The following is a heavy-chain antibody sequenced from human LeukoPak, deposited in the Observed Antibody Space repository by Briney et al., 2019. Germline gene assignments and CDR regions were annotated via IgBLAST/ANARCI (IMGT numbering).Heavy chain of an antibody. V-gene: IGHV4-38-2*02. CDR1: GYSISSGYY. Sequence: PSETLSLTCTVSGYSISSGYYWGWIRQPPGKGLEWIGSIYHSGSTYYNPSLKSRVTISVDTSKNQFSLKLSSVTAADTAVYYCARELDANWFDPWGQGTLVTVSS. J-gene: IGHJ5*02. D-gene: IGHD1-1*01. CDR3: ARELDANWFDP. CDR2: IYHSGST.